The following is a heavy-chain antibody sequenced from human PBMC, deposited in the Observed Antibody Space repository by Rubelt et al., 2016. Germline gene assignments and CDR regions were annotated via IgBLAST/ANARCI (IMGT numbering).Heavy chain of an antibody. CDR2: ISYDGSNK. J-gene: IGHJ5*02. CDR3: ARDYHQWELPPFWFDP. Sequence: GESGGGVVQPGRSLRLSCAASGYTFSSYGMHWVRQAPGKGLEWVAVISYDGSNKYYADSVKGRFTISRDNSKNTLYLQMNSLRAEDTAVYYCARDYHQWELPPFWFDPWGQGTLVTVSS. CDR1: GYTFSSYG. D-gene: IGHD1-26*01. V-gene: IGHV3-30*19.